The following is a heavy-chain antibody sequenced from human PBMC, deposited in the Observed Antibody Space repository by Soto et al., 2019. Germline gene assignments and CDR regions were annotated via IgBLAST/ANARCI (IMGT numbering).Heavy chain of an antibody. J-gene: IGHJ2*01. V-gene: IGHV1-2*02. CDR1: GYTFTGYY. D-gene: IGHD3-22*01. CDR3: ARDPNYYDSSGYWYFDL. Sequence: QVQLVQSGAEVKKPGASVKVSCKASGYTFTGYYMHWVRQAPGQGLEWMGWINPNSGVTNYAQKFQGRVTMTRDTSISTAYMELSRLRSDDTAVYYCARDPNYYDSSGYWYFDLWGRGTLVTVSS. CDR2: INPNSGVT.